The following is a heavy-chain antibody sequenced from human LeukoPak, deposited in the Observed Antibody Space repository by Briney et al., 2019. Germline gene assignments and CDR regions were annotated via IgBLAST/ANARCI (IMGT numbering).Heavy chain of an antibody. CDR3: ARDRPYTGGWRGFDY. D-gene: IGHD6-19*01. CDR1: GYTFTVYY. CDR2: INPNSGGT. V-gene: IGHV1-2*02. J-gene: IGHJ4*02. Sequence: GASVKVSCTASGYTFTVYYMHWVRQAPGQGLEWMGWINPNSGGTNYAQKFQGRVTMTRDTSISTAYMELSRLRSDDTAVYYCARDRPYTGGWRGFDYWGQGTLVTVSS.